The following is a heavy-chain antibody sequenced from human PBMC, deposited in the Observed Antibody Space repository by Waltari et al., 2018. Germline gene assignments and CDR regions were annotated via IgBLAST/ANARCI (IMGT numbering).Heavy chain of an antibody. V-gene: IGHV3-23*01. J-gene: IGHJ3*02. CDR3: GKDPNGDYVGAFDI. D-gene: IGHD4-17*01. CDR1: GLSINTSA. CDR2: ISSCGRST. Sequence: EVQLLESGGGLVPPGESLSASCVTSGLSINTSALSLSRQAHGKGPEWVSGISSCGRSTYYADSVKGRFTISRDNSENTLSLQMNSLRAEDTAIYYCGKDPNGDYVGAFDIWGQGTMVTVS.